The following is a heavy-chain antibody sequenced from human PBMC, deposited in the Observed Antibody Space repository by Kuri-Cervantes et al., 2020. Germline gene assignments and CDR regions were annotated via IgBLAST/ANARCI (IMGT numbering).Heavy chain of an antibody. D-gene: IGHD3-3*01. J-gene: IGHJ6*02. V-gene: IGHV3-13*01. CDR2: IGTAGDT. CDR1: GFTFSSHD. CDR3: VRSGIRFLEWLGGSYGMDV. Sequence: GESLKISCAASGFTFSSHDMHWVRQTTGKGLEWVSGIGTAGDTYYPGSVKGRFTISRENAKNSLYLQMNSLRAGDTAVYYCVRSGIRFLEWLGGSYGMDVWGQGTTVTVSS.